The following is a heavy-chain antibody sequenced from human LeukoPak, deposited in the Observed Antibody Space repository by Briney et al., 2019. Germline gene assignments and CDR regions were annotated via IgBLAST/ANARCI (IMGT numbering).Heavy chain of an antibody. J-gene: IGHJ6*02. CDR2: ISAYNSNT. D-gene: IGHD2-2*02. CDR1: GYTFTSYG. CDR3: ASDIVVVPAAISYYYYGMDV. V-gene: IGHV1-18*01. Sequence: ASVKVSCKASGYTFTSYGISWVRQAPGQGLEWMGWISAYNSNTTYAQKLQGRVTITRDTSASTAYMELSSLRSEDTAVYYCASDIVVVPAAISYYYYGMDVWGQGATVTVSS.